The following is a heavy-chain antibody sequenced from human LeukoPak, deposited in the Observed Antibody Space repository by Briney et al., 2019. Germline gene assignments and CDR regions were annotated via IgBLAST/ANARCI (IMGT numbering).Heavy chain of an antibody. CDR2: INGNGGST. V-gene: IGHV3-64*01. J-gene: IGHJ4*02. CDR1: GFTFSNYA. Sequence: GGSLRLSCAASGFTFSNYAMHWVRQAPGKGLEYLSAINGNGGSTYYATSVKGKSTITRDNSKNTLYLQMDSLSAEDMAVFYCARSLGAGSYLDFWGQGTLVTVSS. D-gene: IGHD3-10*02. CDR3: ARSLGAGSYLDF.